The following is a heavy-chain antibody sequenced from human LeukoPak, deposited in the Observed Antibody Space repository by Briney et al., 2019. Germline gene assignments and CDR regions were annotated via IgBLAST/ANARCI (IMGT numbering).Heavy chain of an antibody. V-gene: IGHV4-39*07. CDR1: GGSISSTLYY. D-gene: IGHD3-22*01. CDR3: ARDGNDSSGYYYNRWFDP. Sequence: SETLSLTCTVSGGSISSTLYYWGWIRQPPGKGLEWIGSIYYSGSTYYNPSLKSRVTISVDTSKNQFSLKLSSVTAADTAVYYCARDGNDSSGYYYNRWFDPWGQGTLVTVSS. CDR2: IYYSGST. J-gene: IGHJ5*02.